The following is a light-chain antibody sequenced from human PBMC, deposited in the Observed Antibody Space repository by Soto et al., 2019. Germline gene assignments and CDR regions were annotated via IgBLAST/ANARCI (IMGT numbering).Light chain of an antibody. J-gene: IGLJ1*01. CDR3: CSYAGSSTSLYV. Sequence: QSALTQPASVSGSPGQSITISCTGTSSDVGSYNLVSWYQQHPGKAPELMIYEVSKRPSGVSNRFSGSKSGNTASLTISGLQAEDEADYYCCSYAGSSTSLYVFGTGTKVTVL. CDR2: EVS. CDR1: SSDVGSYNL. V-gene: IGLV2-23*02.